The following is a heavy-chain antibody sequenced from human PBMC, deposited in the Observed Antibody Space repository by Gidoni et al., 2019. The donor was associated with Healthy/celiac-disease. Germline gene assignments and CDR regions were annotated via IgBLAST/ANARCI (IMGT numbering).Heavy chain of an antibody. CDR3: ARDMGIAAAGTSPAVNGMDV. Sequence: QVQLVESGGGVVQPGRSLRLSCAASGFTFSSYGMHWVRQAPGKGLEWVAVIWYDGSNKYYADSVKGRFTISRDNSKNTLYLQMNSLRAEDTAVYYCARDMGIAAAGTSPAVNGMDVWGQGTTVTVSS. V-gene: IGHV3-33*01. J-gene: IGHJ6*02. CDR2: IWYDGSNK. D-gene: IGHD6-13*01. CDR1: GFTFSSYG.